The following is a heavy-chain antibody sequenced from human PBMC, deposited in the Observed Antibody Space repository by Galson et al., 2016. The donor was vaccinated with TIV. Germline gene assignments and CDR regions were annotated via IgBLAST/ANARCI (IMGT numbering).Heavy chain of an antibody. CDR1: GYSISSGYY. V-gene: IGHV4-38-2*02. D-gene: IGHD1-14*01. CDR2: IHHSGNT. J-gene: IGHJ4*02. CDR3: ARERNHSKQDFDY. Sequence: VSGYSISSGYYWGWIRQPPGKGLEWIASIHHSGNTNYNPSLKGRVTLSVETSKKQFSLKVSSVTAADTAVYYCARERNHSKQDFDYWGLGTLVTVFS.